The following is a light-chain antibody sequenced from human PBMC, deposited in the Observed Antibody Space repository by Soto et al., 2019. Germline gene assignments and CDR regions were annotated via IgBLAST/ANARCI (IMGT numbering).Light chain of an antibody. CDR1: QNINNNY. Sequence: EIVLTQSPSTLSLSPGERATLSCRASQNINNNYLACYQQKPGQATRLLIHGASSRATGITDRFSGSGSGTDSALTISRPEPEDYAVYYCQQYTTSPLTFGGGTKVEIK. J-gene: IGKJ4*01. CDR3: QQYTTSPLT. CDR2: GAS. V-gene: IGKV3-20*01.